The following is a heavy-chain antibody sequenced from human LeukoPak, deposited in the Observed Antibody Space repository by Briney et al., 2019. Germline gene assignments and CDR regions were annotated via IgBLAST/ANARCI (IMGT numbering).Heavy chain of an antibody. CDR2: FDPEDGET. J-gene: IGHJ4*02. CDR3: ATVWYSSSWGGDY. Sequence: GASVKVSCKVSGYTLTELSMHWVRQAPGKGLEWMGGFDPEDGETIYAQKFQGRATMTEDTSTDTAYMELSGLRSEDTAVYYCATVWYSSSWGGDYWGQGTLVTVSS. D-gene: IGHD6-13*01. CDR1: GYTLTELS. V-gene: IGHV1-24*01.